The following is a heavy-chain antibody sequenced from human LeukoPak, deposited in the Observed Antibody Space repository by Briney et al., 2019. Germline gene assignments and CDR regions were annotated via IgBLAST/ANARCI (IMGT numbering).Heavy chain of an antibody. D-gene: IGHD2-21*01. CDR3: ARAYSSGN. CDR1: GFTLSSNY. V-gene: IGHV3-66*01. J-gene: IGHJ4*02. Sequence: GGSLSLSCAASGFTLSSNYMSWVRQAPGKGLEWFSGSYSGSSTLNADSVKGIFTINRDNSKNTLTLQMDSPGAEDAAVYYCARAYSSGNWGQGTLVIVSS. CDR2: SYSGSST.